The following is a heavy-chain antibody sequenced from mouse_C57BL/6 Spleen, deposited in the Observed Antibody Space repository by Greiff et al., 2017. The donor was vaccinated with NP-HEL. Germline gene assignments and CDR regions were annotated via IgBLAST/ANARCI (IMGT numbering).Heavy chain of an antibody. CDR1: DSEVFPTAY. Sequence: VQLQQSGSELRSPGSSVKLSCKDSDSEVFPTAYMSWVRQKPGHGFEWIGGILPSIGRTIYGEKFEDKAIWDADTLSNTAYLELNSLTSEDSAIYHCARGDYGSGYYYAMDDWGQGTSVTVSS. CDR3: ARGDYGSGYYYAMDD. CDR2: ILPSIGRT. D-gene: IGHD1-1*01. J-gene: IGHJ4*01. V-gene: IGHV15-2*01.